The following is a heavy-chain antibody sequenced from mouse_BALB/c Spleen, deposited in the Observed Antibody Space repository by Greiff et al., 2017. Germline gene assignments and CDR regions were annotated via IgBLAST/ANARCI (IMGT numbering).Heavy chain of an antibody. V-gene: IGHV1-54*01. CDR1: GYAFTNYL. CDR2: INPGSGGT. CDR3: ARGPYGYDTAWFAY. Sequence: QVQLKESGAELVRPGTSVKVSCKASGYAFTNYLIEWVKQRPGQGLEWIGVINPGSGGTNYNEKFKGKATLTADKSSSTAYMQLSSLTSDDSAVYFCARGPYGYDTAWFAYWGQGTLVTVSA. J-gene: IGHJ3*01. D-gene: IGHD2-2*01.